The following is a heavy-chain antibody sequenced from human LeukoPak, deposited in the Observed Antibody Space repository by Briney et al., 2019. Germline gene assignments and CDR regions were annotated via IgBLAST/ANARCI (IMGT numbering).Heavy chain of an antibody. CDR1: KFAFSSYA. V-gene: IGHV3-23*01. J-gene: IGHJ6*02. Sequence: GGSLRLSCAASKFAFSSYAMSWVRQAPGKGLEWVSAISGGGGNTYYADSVKGRFTISRDNSKNMLYLQMNSLRAEDTAMYYCARSRSYYYYYYDMDVWGQGTTVTVSS. CDR3: ARSRSYYYYYYDMDV. CDR2: ISGGGGNT.